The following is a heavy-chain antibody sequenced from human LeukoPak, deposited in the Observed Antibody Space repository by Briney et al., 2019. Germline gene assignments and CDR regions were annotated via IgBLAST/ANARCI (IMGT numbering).Heavy chain of an antibody. V-gene: IGHV1-69*13. CDR3: GLSENYYYYYMDV. CDR2: IIPTFNIP. J-gene: IGHJ6*03. CDR1: GGTFRTFA. Sequence: ASVKVSCKASGGTFRTFAISWVRQAPGQGLEWMGGIIPTFNIPDSAQKFQGRLTITADESTTTAYMELSSLRSDDTAIYYCGLSENYYYYYMDVWGKGTTVTVSS.